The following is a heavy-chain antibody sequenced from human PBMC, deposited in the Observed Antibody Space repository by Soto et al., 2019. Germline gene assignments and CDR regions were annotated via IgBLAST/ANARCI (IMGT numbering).Heavy chain of an antibody. CDR3: ARGDRGGSGSPASYYYSGLDV. CDR1: GFTFSSYA. Sequence: DVQLLESGGHLVQPGGSLRLSCAASGFTFSSYAMSWVRQAPGKGLEWVSSVSAGGDMTYYSDSVKGRFTISRDNSNNALFLQMNSLRIEDTALYYCARGDRGGSGSPASYYYSGLDVWGQGPRSPS. V-gene: IGHV3-23*01. D-gene: IGHD3-10*01. J-gene: IGHJ6*02. CDR2: VSAGGDMT.